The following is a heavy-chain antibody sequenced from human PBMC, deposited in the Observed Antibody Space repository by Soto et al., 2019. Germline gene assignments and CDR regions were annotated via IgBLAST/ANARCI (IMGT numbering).Heavy chain of an antibody. CDR2: ISGSGGST. V-gene: IGHV3-23*01. D-gene: IGHD6-13*01. J-gene: IGHJ4*02. CDR1: GFTFSSDT. Sequence: GGSLSLSCAASGFTFSSDTLTWVRQAPGKGMEWVSPISGSGGSTYYADSVKGRFTISRDNSKNTLYLQMTSLRAEDTAVYYCAKDRGSSWYEIDYWGQGTRVTVSS. CDR3: AKDRGSSWYEIDY.